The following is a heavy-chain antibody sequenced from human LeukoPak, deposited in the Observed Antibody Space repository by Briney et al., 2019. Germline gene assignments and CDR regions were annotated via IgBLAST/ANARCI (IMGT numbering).Heavy chain of an antibody. D-gene: IGHD4-17*01. Sequence: SETLSLTCTVSGGSISSYYWSWIRQPPGKGLEWIGYIYYSGSTNYNPSLKSRVTISVDTSKNQFSLKLSSVTAADTAVYYCARFGQGYGDYQYLDYWGQGTLVTVSS. V-gene: IGHV4-59*01. CDR2: IYYSGST. CDR3: ARFGQGYGDYQYLDY. CDR1: GGSISSYY. J-gene: IGHJ4*02.